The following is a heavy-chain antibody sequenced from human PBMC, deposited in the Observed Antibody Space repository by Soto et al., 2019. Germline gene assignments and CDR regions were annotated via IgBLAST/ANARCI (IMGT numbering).Heavy chain of an antibody. J-gene: IGHJ4*02. CDR3: ARAKGDYYCPFEY. CDR1: GFTFTSYA. CDR2: IVPFFGTP. Sequence: ASVKVSCKASGFTFTSYALSLLRQAPGQGPEWMGGIVPFFGTPNYAQKFQGRVTITADKSTSTFYMDLSGLKSEDTAFYYCARAKGDYYCPFEYWGQGTLVTVSS. V-gene: IGHV1-69*06. D-gene: IGHD3-22*01.